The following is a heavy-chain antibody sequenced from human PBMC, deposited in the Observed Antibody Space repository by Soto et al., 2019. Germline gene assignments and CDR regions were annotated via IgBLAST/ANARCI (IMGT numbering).Heavy chain of an antibody. V-gene: IGHV4-31*03. J-gene: IGHJ5*02. CDR2: IYYSGST. CDR1: GGSISSGGYY. D-gene: IGHD2-2*01. Sequence: SETLSLTCTVSGGSISSGGYYWSWIRQHPGKGLEWIGYIYYSGSTYYNPPLKSRVTISVDTSKNQFSLKLSSVTAADTAVYYCARVVVVPAAINWFDPWGQGTLVTVSS. CDR3: ARVVVVPAAINWFDP.